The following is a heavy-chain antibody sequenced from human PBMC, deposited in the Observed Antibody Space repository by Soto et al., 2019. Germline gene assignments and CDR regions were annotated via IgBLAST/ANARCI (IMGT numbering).Heavy chain of an antibody. J-gene: IGHJ4*02. Sequence: GGSLRLSCAASGFTFSSYAMSWVRQAPGKGLEWVSAISGSGGRTYYADSVKGRFTISRDNSKNTLYLQMNSLRAEDTAVYYCAKEGVYYYDSSGYFFDYWGQGTLVTVSS. CDR2: ISGSGGRT. D-gene: IGHD3-22*01. V-gene: IGHV3-23*01. CDR1: GFTFSSYA. CDR3: AKEGVYYYDSSGYFFDY.